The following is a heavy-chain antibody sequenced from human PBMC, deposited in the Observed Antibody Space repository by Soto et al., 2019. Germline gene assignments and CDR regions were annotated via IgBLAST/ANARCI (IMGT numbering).Heavy chain of an antibody. CDR2: ISSSSSYT. J-gene: IGHJ4*02. D-gene: IGHD5-12*01. CDR3: ARDHHRYSGYDYVDY. V-gene: IGHV3-11*05. CDR1: GLTFSDYY. Sequence: PGGSLRLSWAASGLTFSDYYMSWIRQAPGKGLEWVSYISSSSSYTNYADSVKGRFTISRDNAKNSLYLQMNSLRAEDTAVYYCARDHHRYSGYDYVDYWGQGTLVTVSS.